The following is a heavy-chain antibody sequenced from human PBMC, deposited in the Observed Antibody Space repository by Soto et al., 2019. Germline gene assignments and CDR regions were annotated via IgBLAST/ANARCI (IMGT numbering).Heavy chain of an antibody. J-gene: IGHJ4*02. Sequence: QVQLQESGPGLVKPSQTLSLTCTVSGGSISSGDYYWSWIRQPPGKGLEWIGYIYYSGSTYNPSLKSRVTISVDTSKNQFSLKLSSVTAADTAVYYCARARGARYFDYWGQGTLVTVSS. CDR3: ARARGARYFDY. CDR2: IYYSGST. V-gene: IGHV4-30-4*01. CDR1: GGSISSGDYY. D-gene: IGHD2-15*01.